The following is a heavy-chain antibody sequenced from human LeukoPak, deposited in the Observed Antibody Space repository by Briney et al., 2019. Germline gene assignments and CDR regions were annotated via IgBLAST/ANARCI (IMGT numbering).Heavy chain of an antibody. CDR3: ARVVGAGYYYYYYYMDV. Sequence: SETLSLTCTVSGGSILSSSYYWGWIRQPPGKGLEWIGSIYYSGTTDYNPSLKSRVTISLDTSKHQFSLKLRSVTAADTAVYYCARVVGAGYYYYYYYMDVWGKGTTVTISS. CDR1: GGSILSSSYY. D-gene: IGHD6-19*01. J-gene: IGHJ6*03. V-gene: IGHV4-39*07. CDR2: IYYSGTT.